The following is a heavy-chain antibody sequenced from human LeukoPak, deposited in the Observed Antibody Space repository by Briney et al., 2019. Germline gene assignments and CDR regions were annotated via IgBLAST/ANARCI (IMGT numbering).Heavy chain of an antibody. D-gene: IGHD5-24*01. V-gene: IGHV3-23*01. J-gene: IGHJ4*02. CDR3: AKDDAWLQFDD. Sequence: GGSLRLSCAASGFIFSRYGMSWVRQAPGKGLEWVSAISGSGGTSYYADSVKGRFTISRDNSKNTLYLQINSLRAEDTAVYYCAKDDAWLQFDDWGQGTLVTVSS. CDR2: ISGSGGTS. CDR1: GFIFSRYG.